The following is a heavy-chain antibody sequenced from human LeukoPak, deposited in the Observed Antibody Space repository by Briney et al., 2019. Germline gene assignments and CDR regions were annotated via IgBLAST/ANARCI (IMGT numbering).Heavy chain of an antibody. D-gene: IGHD1-26*01. CDR3: ARAGWWELPRYDFDI. V-gene: IGHV3-53*01. J-gene: IGHJ3*02. Sequence: PGGSLRLSCTVSGFTVSSNSMSWVRQAPGKGLEWVAFIYSDNTHYSDPVKGPFTISRGNSKNTLYLQMNSLRAEDTAVYYCARAGWWELPRYDFDIWGQGTMVTVSS. CDR2: IYSDNT. CDR1: GFTVSSNS.